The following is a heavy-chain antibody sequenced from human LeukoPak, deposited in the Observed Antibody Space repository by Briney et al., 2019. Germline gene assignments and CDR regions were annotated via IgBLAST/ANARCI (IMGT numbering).Heavy chain of an antibody. CDR2: ISDTGNT. Sequence: GGSLRLSCAASGFTLSSYAMSWVRQAPGKGLEWVSAISDTGNTYHADSVKGRFTISRDSSKNTLFLQMNSLRAEDTAVYYCARAKPKNMVRGLIMRRESRYYFDYWGQGTLVTVSS. CDR3: ARAKPKNMVRGLIMRRESRYYFDY. CDR1: GFTLSSYA. D-gene: IGHD3-10*01. V-gene: IGHV3-23*01. J-gene: IGHJ4*02.